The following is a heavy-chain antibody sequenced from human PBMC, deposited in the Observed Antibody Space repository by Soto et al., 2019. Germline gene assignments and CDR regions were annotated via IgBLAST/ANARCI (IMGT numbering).Heavy chain of an antibody. CDR3: VSQRTSVLTQAYFDY. J-gene: IGHJ4*02. CDR2: VYYRGRS. CDR1: GGPVSNSNYS. V-gene: IGHV4-39*01. D-gene: IGHD2-8*01. Sequence: SETLSLTCTVSGGPVSNSNYSGGWIRQSPGKGLEWIGSVYYRGRSYSKSSVKSRVTISVDTSKNQFSLNLNSVTASDTAVYYCVSQRTSVLTQAYFDYWGPGALVTVSS.